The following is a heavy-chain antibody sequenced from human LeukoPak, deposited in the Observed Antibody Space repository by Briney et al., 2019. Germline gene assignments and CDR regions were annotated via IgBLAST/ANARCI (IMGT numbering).Heavy chain of an antibody. CDR2: ISGSASGGT. J-gene: IGHJ4*02. Sequence: GGSLRLSCAASGFPFSTNDMTWVRQAPGKGLEWVSAISGSASGGTTYGDSVKGRFTISRDNAKNSLYLQMNSLRAEDTAVYYCARDIEAAGLFLDYWGQGTLVTVSS. D-gene: IGHD6-13*01. CDR3: ARDIEAAGLFLDY. CDR1: GFPFSTND. V-gene: IGHV3-23*01.